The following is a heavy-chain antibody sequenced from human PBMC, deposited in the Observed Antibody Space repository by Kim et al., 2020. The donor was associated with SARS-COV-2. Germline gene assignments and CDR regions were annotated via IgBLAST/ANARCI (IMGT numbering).Heavy chain of an antibody. J-gene: IGHJ3*02. CDR2: ISYDGSDK. D-gene: IGHD4-4*01. CDR3: AKENSKYDGRHDAFDI. CDR1: GFTFSSYG. Sequence: GGSLRLSCAASGFTFSSYGMHWVRQAPGKGLEWVAFISYDGSDKYYGDSVKGRFTISRDNSKNTLYLQMNSLRVEDTAVYFCAKENSKYDGRHDAFDIWGQGTVVTVSS. V-gene: IGHV3-30*18.